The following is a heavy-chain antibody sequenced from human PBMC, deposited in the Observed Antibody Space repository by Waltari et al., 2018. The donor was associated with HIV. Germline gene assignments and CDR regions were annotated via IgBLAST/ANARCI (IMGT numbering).Heavy chain of an antibody. Sequence: QVQLVESGGGVVQPGRSLRLSCAASGFTFSSYGMHWVRQAPGKGLEWVAVISYDGSNKYYADSVKGRFTISRDNSKNTLYLQMNSLRAEDTAVYYCAKDRVTGTCNYYGMDVWGQGTTVTVSS. J-gene: IGHJ6*02. CDR1: GFTFSSYG. D-gene: IGHD1-20*01. CDR3: AKDRVTGTCNYYGMDV. CDR2: ISYDGSNK. V-gene: IGHV3-30*18.